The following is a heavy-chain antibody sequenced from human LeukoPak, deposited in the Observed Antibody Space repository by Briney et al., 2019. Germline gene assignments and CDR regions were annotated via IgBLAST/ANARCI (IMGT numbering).Heavy chain of an antibody. CDR3: ARAGRPYYYDSSGYYSVFDY. J-gene: IGHJ4*02. Sequence: PSETLSLTCTVSGGSNSSYYWSWIRQPPGKGLEWIGYIYYSGSTNYNPSLKSRVTISVDTSKNQFSLKLSSVTAADTAVYYCARAGRPYYYDSSGYYSVFDYWGQGTLVTVSS. V-gene: IGHV4-59*01. D-gene: IGHD3-22*01. CDR2: IYYSGST. CDR1: GGSNSSYY.